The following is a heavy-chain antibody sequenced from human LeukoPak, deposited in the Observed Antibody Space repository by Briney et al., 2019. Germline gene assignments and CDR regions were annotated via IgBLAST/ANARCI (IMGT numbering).Heavy chain of an antibody. CDR3: AREDSSSWYSHYYYGMDV. J-gene: IGHJ6*02. D-gene: IGHD6-13*01. CDR2: IYHSGST. V-gene: IGHV4-4*02. Sequence: SETLSLTCAVSGGSISSSNWWSWVRQPPGKGLEWIGEIYHSGSTNYNPSLKSRVTISVDKSKNQFSPKLSSVTAADTAVYYCAREDSSSWYSHYYYGMDVWGQGTTVTVSS. CDR1: GGSISSSNW.